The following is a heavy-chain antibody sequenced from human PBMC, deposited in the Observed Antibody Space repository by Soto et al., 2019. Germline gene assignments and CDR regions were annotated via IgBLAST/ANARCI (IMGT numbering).Heavy chain of an antibody. CDR3: ARLGYYYGSESSPSIDYYGMDV. V-gene: IGHV5-51*01. D-gene: IGHD3-10*01. J-gene: IGHJ6*02. CDR1: GYSFTSYW. CDR2: IYPGDSDT. Sequence: GESLKISCKCSGYSFTSYWIGWVRQMPGKGLEWMGIIYPGDSDTRYSPSFQGQVTISADKSISTAYLQWSSLKASDTAMYYCARLGYYYGSESSPSIDYYGMDVWGQGTTVTVSS.